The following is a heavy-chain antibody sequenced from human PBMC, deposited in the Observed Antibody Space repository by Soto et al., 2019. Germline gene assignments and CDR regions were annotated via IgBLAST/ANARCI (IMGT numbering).Heavy chain of an antibody. J-gene: IGHJ4*02. Sequence: QVQLQESGPGLVKPSQTLSLTCTVSGGSISSGGYYWSWIRQHPGEGLEWIGYIYYSGSTYYNPSLKSRVTIAVDTSKNQFSLKLSSVTAADTAVYYCARAIAAAGTDFDYWGQGTLVTVSS. CDR3: ARAIAAAGTDFDY. D-gene: IGHD6-13*01. CDR2: IYYSGST. V-gene: IGHV4-31*03. CDR1: GGSISSGGYY.